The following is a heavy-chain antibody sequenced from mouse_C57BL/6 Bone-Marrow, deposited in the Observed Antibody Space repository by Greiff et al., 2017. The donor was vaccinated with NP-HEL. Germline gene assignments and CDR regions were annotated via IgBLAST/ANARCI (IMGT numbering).Heavy chain of an antibody. J-gene: IGHJ2*01. CDR3: ARNDGNYVNYFDY. CDR2: ISSGGSYT. CDR1: GFTFSSYG. Sequence: EVQGVESGGDLVKPGGSLKLSCAASGFTFSSYGMSWVRQTPDKRLAWVATISSGGSYTYYPDSVKGRFTISRDNAKNTLYLQMSRLKSEDTAMYYCARNDGNYVNYFDYWGQGTTLTVSS. D-gene: IGHD2-3*01. V-gene: IGHV5-6*01.